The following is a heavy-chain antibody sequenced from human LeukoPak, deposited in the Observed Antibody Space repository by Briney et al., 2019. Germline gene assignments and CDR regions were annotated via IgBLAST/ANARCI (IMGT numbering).Heavy chain of an antibody. V-gene: IGHV3-23*01. J-gene: IGHJ3*02. CDR3: AKDGLARSGSYSRAFDI. D-gene: IGHD1-26*01. Sequence: GGSLRLSCAASGFTFSSYAMSWVRQAPGKGLEWVSAISGSGGSTYYADSVKGRFTISRDNSKNTLYLQMNSLRAEDTAVYYCAKDGLARSGSYSRAFDIWGQGTMVTVSS. CDR1: GFTFSSYA. CDR2: ISGSGGST.